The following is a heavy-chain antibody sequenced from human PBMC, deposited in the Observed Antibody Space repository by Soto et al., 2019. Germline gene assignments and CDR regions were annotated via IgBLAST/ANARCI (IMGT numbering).Heavy chain of an antibody. V-gene: IGHV3-30*18. J-gene: IGHJ4*02. CDR3: AKDLGGDGYKALGY. D-gene: IGHD5-12*01. CDR2: ISYDGSNK. CDR1: GFTFSSYG. Sequence: GGSLRLSCAASGFTFSSYGMHWVRQAPGKGLEWVAVISYDGSNKYYADSVKGRFTISRDNSKNTLYLQMNSLRAEDTAVYYCAKDLGGDGYKALGYWGQGTLVTVSS.